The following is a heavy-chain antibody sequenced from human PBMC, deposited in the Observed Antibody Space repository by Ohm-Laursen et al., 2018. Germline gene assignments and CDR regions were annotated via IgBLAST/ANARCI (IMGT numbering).Heavy chain of an antibody. V-gene: IGHV3-21*01. D-gene: IGHD2-15*01. CDR3: AKGTIDIVVVVAARGDVEALDY. Sequence: GFLRLSCTASGFTFSSYNMNWVRQAPGKGLEWVSSISSSSSYIYYADSVKGRFTISRDNSKNTLYLQMNSLRAEDTAVYYCAKGTIDIVVVVAARGDVEALDYWGQGTLVTVSS. CDR1: GFTFSSYN. J-gene: IGHJ4*02. CDR2: ISSSSSYI.